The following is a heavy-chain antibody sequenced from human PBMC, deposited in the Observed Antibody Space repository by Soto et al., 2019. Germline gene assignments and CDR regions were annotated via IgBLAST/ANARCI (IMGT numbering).Heavy chain of an antibody. CDR2: IYYSGST. J-gene: IGHJ4*02. V-gene: IGHV4-61*01. Sequence: PSETLSLTCTVSGGSVSSGSYYWSWIRQPPGKGLEWIGYIYYSGSTNYNPSLKSRVTISVDTSKNQFSLKLSSVTAADTAVYYCERGEWNYGRGPIDYWGQGTLVTVSS. CDR3: ERGEWNYGRGPIDY. D-gene: IGHD1-7*01. CDR1: GGSVSSGSYY.